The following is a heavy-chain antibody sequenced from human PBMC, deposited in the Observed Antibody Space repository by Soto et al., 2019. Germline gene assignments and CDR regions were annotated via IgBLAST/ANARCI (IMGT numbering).Heavy chain of an antibody. CDR1: GGTFSSYT. V-gene: IGHV1-69*08. CDR2: IIPILGIA. J-gene: IGHJ6*03. CDR3: ARDRGNYYGSGLHYYYYMDV. D-gene: IGHD3-10*01. Sequence: QVQVVQSGAEAKKPGSSVKVSCKASGGTFSSYTISWVRQAPGQGLEWMGRIIPILGIANYAQKFQGRVTITADKSTSTAYMELSSLRSEDTAVYYCARDRGNYYGSGLHYYYYMDVWGKGTTVTVSS.